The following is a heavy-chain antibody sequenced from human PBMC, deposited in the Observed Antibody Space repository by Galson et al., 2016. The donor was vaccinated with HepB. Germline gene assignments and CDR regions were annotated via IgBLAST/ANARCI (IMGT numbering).Heavy chain of an antibody. Sequence: QSGAEVKKPGESLKISCKGSGYTFSTDWIGWVRQLPGKGPEWMGVIYPHDSDTRYSPSFQGQVIISADKSVSTAYLQWSSLKASDTAMYFCARRGGATYGDWGQGTLVTVSS. J-gene: IGHJ4*02. V-gene: IGHV5-51*01. D-gene: IGHD4/OR15-4a*01. CDR1: GYTFSTDW. CDR2: IYPHDSDT. CDR3: ARRGGATYGD.